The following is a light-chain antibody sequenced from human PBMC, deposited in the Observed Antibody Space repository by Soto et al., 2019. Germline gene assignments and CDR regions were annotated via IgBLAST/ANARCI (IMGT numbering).Light chain of an antibody. CDR2: EVT. V-gene: IGLV2-8*01. Sequence: QSVRTEPPSATVSTGQSVTISCTRTSSDVGGYDYVSWYQQHPGKAPKLMIYEVTIRTSGVSDRFSGSKSGNTASLTVSGLQAEDEADDYCSSYTGGNPSYVFGTGTKVTVL. CDR1: SSDVGGYDY. J-gene: IGLJ1*01. CDR3: SSYTGGNPSYV.